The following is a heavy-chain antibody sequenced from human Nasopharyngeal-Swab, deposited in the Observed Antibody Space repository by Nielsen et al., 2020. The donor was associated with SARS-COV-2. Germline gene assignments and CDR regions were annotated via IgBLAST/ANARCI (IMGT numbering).Heavy chain of an antibody. CDR3: ARGGGASILWFGELGQTAFDI. D-gene: IGHD3-10*01. V-gene: IGHV1-18*01. J-gene: IGHJ3*02. CDR2: ISGYNGNT. Sequence: ASVKVSCKASGYTFTIYGIIWVRQAPGQGLEWMGWISGYNGNTNYAQKLQGRVTMTTDTSTRTAYMELRSLRSDDTAVYYCARGGGASILWFGELGQTAFDIWGQGTMVTVSS. CDR1: GYTFTIYG.